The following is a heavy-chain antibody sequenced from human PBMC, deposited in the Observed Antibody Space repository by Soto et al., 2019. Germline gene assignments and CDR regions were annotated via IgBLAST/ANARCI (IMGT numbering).Heavy chain of an antibody. Sequence: GPNRHSSGASGVNFVGLAMSRVSKTPGKGLEWVSDISGSGGSTYYADSAKGRYTISRDNSKPALYLQIHSLRAEDTSVYYCPKKKQWLLYYGMDACCQGTTVTVS. CDR1: GVNFVGLA. CDR3: PKKKQWLLYYGMDA. D-gene: IGHD6-19*01. J-gene: IGHJ6*02. V-gene: IGHV3-23*01. CDR2: ISGSGGST.